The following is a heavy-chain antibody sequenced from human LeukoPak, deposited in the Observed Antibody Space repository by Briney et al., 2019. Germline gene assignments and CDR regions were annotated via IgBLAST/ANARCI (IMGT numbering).Heavy chain of an antibody. CDR2: IRYDGSNK. CDR3: AKNRIKDSSSSCVDY. V-gene: IGHV3-30*02. CDR1: GFTFSSYG. J-gene: IGHJ4*02. Sequence: EGSLRLSCAASGFTFSSYGMHWVRQAPGKGLEWVAFIRYDGSNKYYADSVKGRFTISRDNSKNTLYLQMNSLRAEDTAVYYCAKNRIKDSSSSCVDYWGQGTLVTVSS. D-gene: IGHD6-6*01.